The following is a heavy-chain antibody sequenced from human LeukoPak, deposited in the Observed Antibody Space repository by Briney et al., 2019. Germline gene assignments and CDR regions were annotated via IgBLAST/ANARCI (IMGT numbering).Heavy chain of an antibody. Sequence: SETLSLTCTVSGGSISSSSHYWGWLPLPPGQGLVWVGSIYYSGISYYNPSLKRRLTISVDTYKNQFSLKLSSVIAAEKAVYYCVGGGADGYGSYYYMDVWGKGTTVTVSS. CDR2: IYYSGIS. V-gene: IGHV4-39*07. CDR1: GGSISSSSHY. CDR3: VGGGADGYGSYYYMDV. J-gene: IGHJ6*03. D-gene: IGHD5-24*01.